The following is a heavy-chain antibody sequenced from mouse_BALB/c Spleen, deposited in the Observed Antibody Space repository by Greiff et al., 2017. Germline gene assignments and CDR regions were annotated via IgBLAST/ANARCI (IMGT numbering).Heavy chain of an antibody. J-gene: IGHJ4*01. CDR2: INPYNGDT. CDR3: GRGGSSYGAMDY. V-gene: IGHV1-37*01. CDR1: GYSFTGYF. Sequence: EVKLMESGPELVKPGASVKISCKASGYSFTGYFMNWVKQSDGKSLEWIGRINPYNGDTFYNQKFKGKATLTVDKSSSTAHMELLSLTSEDSAVYYCGRGGSSYGAMDYWGQGTSVTVSS. D-gene: IGHD1-1*01.